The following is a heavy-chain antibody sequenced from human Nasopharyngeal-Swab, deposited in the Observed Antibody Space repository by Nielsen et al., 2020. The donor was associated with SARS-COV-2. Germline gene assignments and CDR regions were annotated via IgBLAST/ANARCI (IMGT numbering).Heavy chain of an antibody. D-gene: IGHD3-22*01. CDR2: IYYSGST. V-gene: IGHV4-59*12. CDR3: ARVRAPVGYYRDVAWFDP. J-gene: IGHJ5*02. CDR1: GGSISSYY. Sequence: SETLSLTCTVSGGSISSYYWSWIRQPPGKGLEWIGYIYYSGSTNYNPSLKSRVTISVDTSKNQFSLKLSSVTAADTAVYYCARVRAPVGYYRDVAWFDPWGQGTLVTVSS.